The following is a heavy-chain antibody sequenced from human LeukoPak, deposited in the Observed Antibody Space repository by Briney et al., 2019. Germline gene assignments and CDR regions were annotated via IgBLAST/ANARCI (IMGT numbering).Heavy chain of an antibody. CDR1: GFTFSSYW. V-gene: IGHV3-23*01. D-gene: IGHD3-22*01. CDR2: ISGSGGST. Sequence: PGGSLRLSCAASGFTFSSYWMHWVRQAPGKGLEWVSAISGSGGSTYYADSVKGRFTISRDNSKNTLYLQMNSLRAEDTAVYYCAKDLYYYDSSGYPYLYYFDYWGQGTLVTVSS. CDR3: AKDLYYYDSSGYPYLYYFDY. J-gene: IGHJ4*02.